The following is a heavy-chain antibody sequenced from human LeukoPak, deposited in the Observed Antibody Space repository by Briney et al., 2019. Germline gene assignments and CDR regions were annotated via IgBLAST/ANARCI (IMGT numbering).Heavy chain of an antibody. CDR1: GGSISSSNW. Sequence: SETLSLTCAVSGGSISSSNWWRLVRQPPGKGLEWIGEIYHSGSTNYNPSLKSRVTISVDKSKNQFSLKLSSVTAADTAVYYCARWLQLQGFDYWGQGTLVTVSS. V-gene: IGHV4-4*02. CDR2: IYHSGST. D-gene: IGHD5-24*01. CDR3: ARWLQLQGFDY. J-gene: IGHJ4*02.